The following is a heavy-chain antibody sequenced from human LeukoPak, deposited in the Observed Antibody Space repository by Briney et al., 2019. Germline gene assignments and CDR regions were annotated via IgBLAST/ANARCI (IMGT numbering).Heavy chain of an antibody. CDR2: IIPIFGTA. V-gene: IGHV1-69*13. Sequence: SVKVSCKASGGTFSSYAISWVRQAPGQGLEWMGGIIPIFGTANYAQKFQGRVTITADESTSTAYMELSSLRSEDTAVYYCARSRYSGYSGGGFLGYWGQGTLVTVSS. J-gene: IGHJ4*02. D-gene: IGHD5-12*01. CDR3: ARSRYSGYSGGGFLGY. CDR1: GGTFSSYA.